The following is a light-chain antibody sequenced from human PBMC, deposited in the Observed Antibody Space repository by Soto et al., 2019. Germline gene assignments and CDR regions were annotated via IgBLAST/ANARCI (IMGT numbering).Light chain of an antibody. CDR1: QSINSE. V-gene: IGKV3-15*01. J-gene: IGKJ2*01. Sequence: EIVMTQSPATLSLSPGERAALSCRASQSINSELAWYQQKPGQPPRLLIYGASTRATGVPARFTGSESGSEFTITISGLQYADFAVYYCQQGHNWPLTFGQGTSLEI. CDR2: GAS. CDR3: QQGHNWPLT.